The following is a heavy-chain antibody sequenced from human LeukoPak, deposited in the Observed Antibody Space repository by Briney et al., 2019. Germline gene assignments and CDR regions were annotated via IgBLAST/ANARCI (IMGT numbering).Heavy chain of an antibody. Sequence: GGSLRLSCAASGFTFSSYGMSWVRQAPGKGLEWVSAISGTGGSTYYADSVKGRSTISRDNSKNTLYLQMNSLRAEDTAVYHCAAIWGYDPDAFDIWGQGTMVTVSS. D-gene: IGHD3-16*01. CDR3: AAIWGYDPDAFDI. CDR2: ISGTGGST. V-gene: IGHV3-23*01. J-gene: IGHJ3*02. CDR1: GFTFSSYG.